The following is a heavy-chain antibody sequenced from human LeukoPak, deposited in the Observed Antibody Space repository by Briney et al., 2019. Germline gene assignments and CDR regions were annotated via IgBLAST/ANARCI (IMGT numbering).Heavy chain of an antibody. V-gene: IGHV5-51*01. J-gene: IGHJ4*02. CDR1: GYTVSTYW. Sequence: GEPLQISCQGSGYTVSTYWIGWVGPMPGKGLEWMGIIYPGDSHTRNSPSFQGQVPISADKSMSTAYLQLSSLRVSDTAMYDCSRQSSKGDFDYWGQGTLVTVSS. CDR2: IYPGDSHT. CDR3: SRQSSKGDFDY. D-gene: IGHD4-11*01.